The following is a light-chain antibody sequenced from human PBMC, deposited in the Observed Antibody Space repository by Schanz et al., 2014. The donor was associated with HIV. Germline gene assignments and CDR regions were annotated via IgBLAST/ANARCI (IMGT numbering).Light chain of an antibody. CDR3: LQHFSYPRT. V-gene: IGKV3-20*01. Sequence: EIVLTQSPGTLSLSLGERATLSCRASQSVSSSYLAWYQQKPGQAPRLLIYGASNRATGIPDRFSGSGSGTEFTLSISSLQPDDFATYFCLQHFSYPRTFGQGTKVEVK. CDR1: QSVSSSY. J-gene: IGKJ1*01. CDR2: GAS.